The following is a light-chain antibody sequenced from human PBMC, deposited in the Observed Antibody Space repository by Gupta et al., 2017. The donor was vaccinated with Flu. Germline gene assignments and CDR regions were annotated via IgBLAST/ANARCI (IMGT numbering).Light chain of an antibody. Sequence: QSVLAQPPSASGTPGQTVTISCSGSSSNIGDTTVNWYQQVPGTAPKLLIYTNNQRPSGVPDRFSGSKSGTSASLAISGLQSEDEADYYCAAWDDSLNGWVFGGGTKLTV. CDR1: SSNIGDTT. CDR3: AAWDDSLNGWV. CDR2: TNN. V-gene: IGLV1-44*01. J-gene: IGLJ3*02.